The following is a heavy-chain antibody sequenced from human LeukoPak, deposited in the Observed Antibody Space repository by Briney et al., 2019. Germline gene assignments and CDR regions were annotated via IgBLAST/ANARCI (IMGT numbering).Heavy chain of an antibody. CDR3: ARDRVRVTTVFTWEVYYYGMDV. J-gene: IGHJ6*02. CDR2: ISSSRSYT. D-gene: IGHD4-17*01. Sequence: PGGSLRLSCAASGFTFRDYYMSWIRQAPGKGLEWVSYISSSRSYTNYADSVKGRFTISRDNAKNSLYLQTNSLRAEDTAVYYCARDRVRVTTVFTWEVYYYGMDVWGQGTTVTVSS. V-gene: IGHV3-11*05. CDR1: GFTFRDYY.